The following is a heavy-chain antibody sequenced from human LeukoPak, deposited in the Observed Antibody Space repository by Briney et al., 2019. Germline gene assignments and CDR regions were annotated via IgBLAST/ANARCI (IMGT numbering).Heavy chain of an antibody. CDR2: ISSSSSTI. Sequence: SGGSLRLSCAASGFTFSSYNMNWVRQAPGKGLEWVSYISSSSSTIYYADSVKGRLAISRDNAKNSLYLQMNSLRAEDTAVYYCARVSGYDFWSGYYGNWFDPWGQGTLVTVSS. V-gene: IGHV3-48*01. D-gene: IGHD3-3*01. J-gene: IGHJ5*02. CDR1: GFTFSSYN. CDR3: ARVSGYDFWSGYYGNWFDP.